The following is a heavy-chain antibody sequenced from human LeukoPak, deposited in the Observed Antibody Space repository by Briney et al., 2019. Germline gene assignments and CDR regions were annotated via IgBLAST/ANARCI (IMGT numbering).Heavy chain of an antibody. Sequence: SETLSLTCAVYGGSFSGYYWSWIRQPPGKGLEWIGEINHSGSTNYNPSLKSRVTISVDTSKNQFSLKLSSVTAADTAVYYCARGKGWARIPFDYWGQGTLVTVSS. V-gene: IGHV4-34*01. D-gene: IGHD6-19*01. CDR2: INHSGST. J-gene: IGHJ4*02. CDR3: ARGKGWARIPFDY. CDR1: GGSFSGYY.